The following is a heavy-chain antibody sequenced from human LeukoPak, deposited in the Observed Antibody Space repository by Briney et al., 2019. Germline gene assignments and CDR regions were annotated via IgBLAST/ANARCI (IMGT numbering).Heavy chain of an antibody. V-gene: IGHV3-48*03. CDR3: ARDKGIQTTPYDAFDI. CDR1: GFTFSSYE. D-gene: IGHD5-18*01. CDR2: ISSSGSTI. Sequence: GGSLRLSCAASGFTFSSYEMNWVRQAPGKGLEWVSYISSSGSTIYYADSVKGRFTISRDNAKNSLYLQMNSLRAEDTAVYYCARDKGIQTTPYDAFDIWGQGTMVTVSS. J-gene: IGHJ3*02.